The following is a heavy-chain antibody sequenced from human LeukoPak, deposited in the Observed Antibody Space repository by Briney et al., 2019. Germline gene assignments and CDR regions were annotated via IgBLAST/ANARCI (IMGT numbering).Heavy chain of an antibody. Sequence: SQTLSLTCAISGDSVSSNSAAWNWIRQSPSRGLEWLGRTYYRSKWYNDYAVPVKSRITINPDTSKNQFSLQLNSVTPEDTAVYYCARDLAELLWSPVHVMYYYYGMDVWGQGTTVTVSS. CDR1: GDSVSSNSAA. D-gene: IGHD1-26*01. J-gene: IGHJ6*02. CDR2: TYYRSKWYN. CDR3: ARDLAELLWSPVHVMYYYYGMDV. V-gene: IGHV6-1*01.